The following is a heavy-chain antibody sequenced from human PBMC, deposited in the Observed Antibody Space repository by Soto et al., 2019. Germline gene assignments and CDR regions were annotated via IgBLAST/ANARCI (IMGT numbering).Heavy chain of an antibody. CDR2: ISAYNGNT. V-gene: IGHV1-18*01. CDR3: ALERRGLFDY. CDR1: GYTLINFG. Sequence: QVHLVQSGAEVKKPGASVKVSCKASGYTLINFGFSWVRQAPGQGLEWMGWISAYNGNTNYAQKLQGRVTLTTDTSTSTAYMELRSLRSDDAAVYYCALERRGLFDYWGQGTLVTVSS. D-gene: IGHD1-1*01. J-gene: IGHJ4*02.